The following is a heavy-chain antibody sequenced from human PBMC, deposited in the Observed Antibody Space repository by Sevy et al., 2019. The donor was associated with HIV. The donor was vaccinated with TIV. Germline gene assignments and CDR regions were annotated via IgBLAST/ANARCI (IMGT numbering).Heavy chain of an antibody. D-gene: IGHD2-8*01. CDR1: EFTVSSNY. CDR3: VRNGPAYY. V-gene: IGHV3-53*01. J-gene: IGHJ4*02. CDR2: IFSDGST. Sequence: GGSLRLSCVASEFTVSSNYMCWVRQAPGKGLEWVSVIFSDGSTYYADSVKGRFTISRDNSKNTLYLQMDSLRAEDTTVYYCVRNGPAYYWGQGTLVTVSS.